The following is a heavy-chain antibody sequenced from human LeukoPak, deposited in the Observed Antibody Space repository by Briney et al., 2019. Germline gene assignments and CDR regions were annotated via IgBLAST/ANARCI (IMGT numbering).Heavy chain of an antibody. Sequence: GGSLRLSCAASGFTFSSYAMHWVRQAPGKGLEWVAVISSDGSNKYYADSVKGRFTISRDNSKNTLHLQMNSLRAEDTAVYYCARHPKGTYYYGSGSYYDYYYGMDVWGKGTTVTVSS. J-gene: IGHJ6*04. CDR3: ARHPKGTYYYGSGSYYDYYYGMDV. V-gene: IGHV3-30*04. CDR1: GFTFSSYA. CDR2: ISSDGSNK. D-gene: IGHD3-10*01.